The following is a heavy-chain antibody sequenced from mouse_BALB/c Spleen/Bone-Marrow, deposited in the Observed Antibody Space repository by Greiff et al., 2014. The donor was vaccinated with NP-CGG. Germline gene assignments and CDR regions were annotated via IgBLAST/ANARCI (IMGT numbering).Heavy chain of an antibody. V-gene: IGHV1-9*01. J-gene: IGHJ3*01. Sequence: QVQLQQSGAELMKPGASVKISCKATGYTFSTYWIEWVKQRPGHGLEWIGEILPGSSGTNYNEKFKGKATFTADTSSNTVYMQLSSLTSEDSAVYYCARWYYGSSSFAYWGQGTLVTVSA. D-gene: IGHD1-1*01. CDR1: GYTFSTYW. CDR2: ILPGSSGT. CDR3: ARWYYGSSSFAY.